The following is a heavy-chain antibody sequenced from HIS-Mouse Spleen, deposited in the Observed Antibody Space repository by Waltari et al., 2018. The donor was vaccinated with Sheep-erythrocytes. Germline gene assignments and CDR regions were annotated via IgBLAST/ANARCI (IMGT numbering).Heavy chain of an antibody. D-gene: IGHD1-1*01. Sequence: LEWVSGISWNSGSIGYADSVKGRFTISRDNAKNSLYLQMNRLRAEDTALYYCAKDIGTGLSYGMDVWGQGTTVTVSS. V-gene: IGHV3-9*01. CDR2: ISWNSGSI. CDR3: AKDIGTGLSYGMDV. J-gene: IGHJ6*02.